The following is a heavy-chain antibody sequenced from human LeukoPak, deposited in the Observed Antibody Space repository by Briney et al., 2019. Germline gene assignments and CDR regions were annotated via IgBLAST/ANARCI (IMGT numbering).Heavy chain of an antibody. CDR2: IGGSSGNT. Sequence: PGGSLRLSCAASGFTFTTYAMSWVRQAPGKGLEWVSTIGGSSGNTYYADSVKGRFTISRDNAKNTLYLQMNSLRAEDTAVYYCASPGELGSWGQGTLVTVSS. V-gene: IGHV3-23*01. J-gene: IGHJ5*02. CDR1: GFTFTTYA. CDR3: ASPGELGS. D-gene: IGHD1-26*01.